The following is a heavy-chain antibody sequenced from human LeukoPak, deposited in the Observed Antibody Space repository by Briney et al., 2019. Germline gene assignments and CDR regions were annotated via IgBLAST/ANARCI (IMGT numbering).Heavy chain of an antibody. Sequence: GGSLRLSCAASGFTFNTYAMHWVRQAPGKGLEWVAVISYDESNKYYADSVKGRFTISRDNSKNTLCLQMNSLRAEDTAVYYCARGSPPYGSSGWYGDYWGQGTLVTVPS. J-gene: IGHJ4*02. V-gene: IGHV3-30-3*01. CDR2: ISYDESNK. CDR1: GFTFNTYA. D-gene: IGHD6-19*01. CDR3: ARGSPPYGSSGWYGDY.